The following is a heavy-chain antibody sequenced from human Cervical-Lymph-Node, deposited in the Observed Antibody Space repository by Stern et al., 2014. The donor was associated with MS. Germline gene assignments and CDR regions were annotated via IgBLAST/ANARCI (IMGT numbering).Heavy chain of an antibody. D-gene: IGHD5-24*01. CDR3: ARADERWLQPRYFDY. CDR2: IIPIFGTA. J-gene: IGHJ4*02. CDR1: GGTFSSYA. V-gene: IGHV1-69*01. Sequence: QVQLGQSGAEVKKPGSSVKVSCKASGGTFSSYAISWVRQAPGQGLEWMGGIIPIFGTANSAQKFQGRVTITADESTSTAYMELSSLRSEDTAVYYCARADERWLQPRYFDYWGQGTLVTVSS.